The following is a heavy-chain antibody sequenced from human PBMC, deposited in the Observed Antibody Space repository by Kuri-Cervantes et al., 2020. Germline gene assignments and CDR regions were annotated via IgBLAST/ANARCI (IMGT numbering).Heavy chain of an antibody. Sequence: SETLSLTCTVSGGSISGGGYYWSWIRQHPGKGLEWIGYIYYSGSTYYNPSLKSRVTISVDTSKNQFSLKLSSVTAADTAVYYCARDRYDILTGYYWLDYWGQGTLVTVSS. D-gene: IGHD3-9*01. CDR2: IYYSGST. CDR3: ARDRYDILTGYYWLDY. V-gene: IGHV4-31*03. CDR1: GGSISGGGYY. J-gene: IGHJ4*02.